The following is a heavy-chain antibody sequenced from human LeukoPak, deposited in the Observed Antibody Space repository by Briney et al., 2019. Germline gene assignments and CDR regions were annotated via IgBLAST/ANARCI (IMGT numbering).Heavy chain of an antibody. Sequence: GASVKVSCKASGGTFSSYAISWVRQAPGQGLEWMGWIIPIFGTANYAQKFQGRVTITADKSTSTAYMELSSLRSEDTAVYYCARDPGDILTGPILGAFDIWGQGKMVTVSS. CDR1: GGTFSSYA. CDR3: ARDPGDILTGPILGAFDI. V-gene: IGHV1-69*06. J-gene: IGHJ3*02. D-gene: IGHD3-9*01. CDR2: IIPIFGTA.